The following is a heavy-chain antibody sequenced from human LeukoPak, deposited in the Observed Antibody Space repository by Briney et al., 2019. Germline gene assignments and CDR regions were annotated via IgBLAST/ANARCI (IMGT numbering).Heavy chain of an antibody. CDR2: IYYSGST. D-gene: IGHD5-24*01. J-gene: IGHJ4*02. Sequence: SETLSLTCTVSGGSISSYYWSWIRQPPGKGLEWIGYIYYSGSTNYNPSLKSRVTISVDTSKNQFSLKLSSVTAADTAVYYCARDKSRGRGDFDYRGQGTLVTVSS. V-gene: IGHV4-59*01. CDR3: ARDKSRGRGDFDY. CDR1: GGSISSYY.